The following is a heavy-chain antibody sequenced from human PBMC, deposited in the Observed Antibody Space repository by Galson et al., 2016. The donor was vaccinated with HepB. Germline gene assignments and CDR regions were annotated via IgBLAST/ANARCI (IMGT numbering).Heavy chain of an antibody. V-gene: IGHV3-30*04. CDR2: ISYGGDI. Sequence: SLRLSCAASGFSFNDYGFHWVRQAPGKGLEWLAMISYGGDIYYKDSVKGRLTISRDNSENTLYLQMNSLRPEDTGVYYCARDWGSSGWYNWFDPWGQGTLVTVSS. D-gene: IGHD6-19*01. J-gene: IGHJ5*02. CDR1: GFSFNDYG. CDR3: ARDWGSSGWYNWFDP.